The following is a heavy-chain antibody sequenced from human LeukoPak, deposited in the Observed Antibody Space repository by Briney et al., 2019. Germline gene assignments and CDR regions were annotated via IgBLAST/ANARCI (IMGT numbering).Heavy chain of an antibody. D-gene: IGHD2-2*01. Sequence: SETLSLTCTVSGGSISSSSYYWGWIRQPPGKGLEWIGSIYYSGSTYYNPSLKSRVTISVDTSKNQFSLKLSSVTAADTAVYYCARQSVYCSSTSCYGGWIDPWGQGTLVTVSS. CDR1: GGSISSSSYY. J-gene: IGHJ5*02. CDR3: ARQSVYCSSTSCYGGWIDP. CDR2: IYYSGST. V-gene: IGHV4-39*01.